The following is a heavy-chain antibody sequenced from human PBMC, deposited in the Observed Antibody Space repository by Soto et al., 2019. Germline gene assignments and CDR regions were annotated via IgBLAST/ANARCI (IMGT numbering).Heavy chain of an antibody. J-gene: IGHJ4*02. Sequence: GGSLRLSCAASGFTFNDHYIDWVRQAPGKGLEWVGRSRNKTKSYTTDYAASVKGRFIISRDDSDNSLYLHMNSLKTEDTAVYFCTSGFCSGASCYSVPNFGYWGQGTLVTVSS. CDR2: SRNKTKSYTT. D-gene: IGHD2-15*01. CDR1: GFTFNDHY. CDR3: TSGFCSGASCYSVPNFGY. V-gene: IGHV3-72*01.